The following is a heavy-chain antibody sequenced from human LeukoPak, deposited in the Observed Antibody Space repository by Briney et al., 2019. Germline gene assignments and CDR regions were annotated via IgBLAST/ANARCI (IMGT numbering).Heavy chain of an antibody. Sequence: GGSLRLSCVASGFTFSSSWMSWVRQGPGKGPEWVANMNQDGSRKYYVDSVKGRFTISRDNAKNSLFLQMNGLRDEDTAVYYCTRDPQGSGTYSTDHWGQGALVTVSS. CDR3: TRDPQGSGTYSTDH. V-gene: IGHV3-7*01. J-gene: IGHJ4*02. D-gene: IGHD3-10*01. CDR1: GFTFSSSW. CDR2: MNQDGSRK.